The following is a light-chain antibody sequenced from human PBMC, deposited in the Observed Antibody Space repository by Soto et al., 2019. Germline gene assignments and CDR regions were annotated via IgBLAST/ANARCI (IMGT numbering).Light chain of an antibody. CDR3: CSYADNYSYV. J-gene: IGLJ1*01. CDR1: SSDVGGYNY. CDR2: EVS. V-gene: IGLV2-14*01. Sequence: QSVLTQPASVSGSPGQSITISCSGTSSDVGGYNYVSWYQLHPGKAPKLMIHEVSERPSGVSNRFSGSKSGNTASLTISGLQAEDEADYYCCSYADNYSYVFGTGTKVTVL.